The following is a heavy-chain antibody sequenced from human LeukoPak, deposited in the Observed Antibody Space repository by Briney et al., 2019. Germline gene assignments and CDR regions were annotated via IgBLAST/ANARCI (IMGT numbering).Heavy chain of an antibody. V-gene: IGHV3-7*02. D-gene: IGHD1-20*01. CDR1: GFTFSRYW. J-gene: IGHJ4*02. CDR3: ASLHLAYNWKDY. Sequence: PGGSLRLSCAASGFTFSRYWMSWVRQAPGKGLEWVANMKQDGSEKYYVDSVKGRFTISRDNAKNLLYLQMNSLRAEDTAVYYCASLHLAYNWKDYWGQGILVTVTS. CDR2: MKQDGSEK.